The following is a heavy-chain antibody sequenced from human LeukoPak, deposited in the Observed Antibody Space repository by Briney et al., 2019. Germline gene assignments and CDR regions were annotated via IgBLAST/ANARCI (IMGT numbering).Heavy chain of an antibody. CDR3: AREGFLEWSYHYYYGMDV. CDR1: GFTFSHFW. CDR2: IKKTGSET. J-gene: IGHJ6*02. D-gene: IGHD3-3*01. Sequence: AGGSLRLSCAASGFTFSHFWMSWVRQAPGKGLEWVAYIKKTGSETYYVDSVKGRFTITRDNTRNSLFLQMNSLRAEDTAVYYCAREGFLEWSYHYYYGMDVWGQGTTVTVSS. V-gene: IGHV3-7*01.